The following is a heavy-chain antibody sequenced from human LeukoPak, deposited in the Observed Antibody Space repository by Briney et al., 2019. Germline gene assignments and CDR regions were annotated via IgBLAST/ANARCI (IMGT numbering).Heavy chain of an antibody. CDR3: ARRPHPGRYIVVVPAATKSGYFDL. D-gene: IGHD2-2*01. J-gene: IGHJ2*01. V-gene: IGHV4-34*01. CDR1: GGSFSGYY. CDR2: INHSGST. Sequence: SETLCLTCAVYGGSFSGYYWSWIRQPPGKGLEWIGEINHSGSTNYNPSPKRRGTISVDTSKNQFSLQLGAVPAADTAVYYCARRPHPGRYIVVVPAATKSGYFDLWGRGTLVTVSS.